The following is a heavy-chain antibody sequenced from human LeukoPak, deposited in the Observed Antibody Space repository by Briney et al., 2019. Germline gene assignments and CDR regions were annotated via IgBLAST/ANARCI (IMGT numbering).Heavy chain of an antibody. J-gene: IGHJ4*02. Sequence: GGSLRLSCAASGFTFSSYWMSWVRQAPGKGREWVANIKQDGSEKYYVDSVKGRFTISRDNAKNSLYLQMNSLRAEDTAVYYCARPYDSSGYSMYYFDYWGQGTLVTVSS. CDR3: ARPYDSSGYSMYYFDY. CDR2: IKQDGSEK. CDR1: GFTFSSYW. D-gene: IGHD3-22*01. V-gene: IGHV3-7*01.